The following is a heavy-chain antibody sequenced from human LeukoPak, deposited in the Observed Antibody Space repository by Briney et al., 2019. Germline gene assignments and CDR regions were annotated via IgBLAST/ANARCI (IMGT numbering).Heavy chain of an antibody. D-gene: IGHD3-10*01. CDR1: GFTFSSYA. CDR3: ARDETLWFGPRGWRFDP. CDR2: ISGSGGST. J-gene: IGHJ5*02. V-gene: IGHV3-23*01. Sequence: QTGGSLRLSCAASGFTFSSYAMSWVRQAPGKGLEWVSAISGSGGSTYYADSVKGRFTISRDNSKNTLYLQMNSLRAEDTAVYYCARDETLWFGPRGWRFDPWGQGTLVTVSS.